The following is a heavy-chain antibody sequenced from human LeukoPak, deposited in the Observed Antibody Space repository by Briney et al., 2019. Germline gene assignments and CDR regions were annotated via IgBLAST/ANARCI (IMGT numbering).Heavy chain of an antibody. V-gene: IGHV3-7*01. CDR3: AKVGGGDYEVGVFDY. J-gene: IGHJ4*02. Sequence: GGSLRLSCAASRFTFNNYWTSWVRQAPGKGLEWVANIKQDGSEKDYVDSVKGRFTISRDNAKNSLYLQMNSLRAEDTAVYYCAKVGGGDYEVGVFDYWGQGTLVTVSS. CDR2: IKQDGSEK. CDR1: RFTFNNYW. D-gene: IGHD2-21*02.